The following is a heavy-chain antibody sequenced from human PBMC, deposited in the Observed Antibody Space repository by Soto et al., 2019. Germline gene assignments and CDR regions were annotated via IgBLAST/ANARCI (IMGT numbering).Heavy chain of an antibody. J-gene: IGHJ4*02. V-gene: IGHV1-69*04. CDR1: GGTFSSYA. CDR2: IIPILGIA. D-gene: IGHD3-9*01. CDR3: ARAPYYDILTGSAPFDY. Sequence: SVKVSCKASGGTFSSYAISWVRQAPGQGLEWMGRIIPILGIANYAQKFQGRVTITADKSTSTAYMELSSLRSEDTAVYYCARAPYYDILTGSAPFDYWGQGTLVTVSS.